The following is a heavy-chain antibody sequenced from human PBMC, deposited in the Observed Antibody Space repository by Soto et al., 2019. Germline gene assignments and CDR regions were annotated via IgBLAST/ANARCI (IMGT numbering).Heavy chain of an antibody. D-gene: IGHD6-6*01. CDR3: ARVSGSSSFGWFDP. J-gene: IGHJ5*02. V-gene: IGHV4-59*01. CDR2: IYYSGST. CDR1: GGSISSYY. Sequence: PSETLSLTCTVSGGSISSYYWSRIRQPPGKGLEWIGYIYYSGSTNYNPSLKSRVTISVDTSKNQFSLKLSSVTAADTAVYYCARVSGSSSFGWFDPWGQGTLVTVSS.